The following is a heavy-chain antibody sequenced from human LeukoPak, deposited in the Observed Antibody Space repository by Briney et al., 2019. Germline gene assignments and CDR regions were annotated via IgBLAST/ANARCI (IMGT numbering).Heavy chain of an antibody. CDR2: IDSGSDDI. D-gene: IGHD2-2*01. J-gene: IGHJ4*02. V-gene: IGHV3-21*05. Sequence: GGSLRLSCAASGFTFSLYAMNWVRQAPGKGLEWVSYIDSGSDDIHYTDSVRGRFTISRDNAKNTLYLQMKSLRAEDTAVYYCARDTYQPSLIDSWGQGTLVAVFS. CDR1: GFTFSLYA. CDR3: ARDTYQPSLIDS.